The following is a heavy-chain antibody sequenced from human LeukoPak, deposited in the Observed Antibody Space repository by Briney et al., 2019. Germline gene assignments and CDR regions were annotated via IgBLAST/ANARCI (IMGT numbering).Heavy chain of an antibody. Sequence: GGSLRLSCAASGFTFSSYAMSWVRQAPGKGLEWVSAISGSGGSTYYADSVKGRFTISRDNSKNTLYLQMNSLRAEDTAVYYCARGVVGATLRYHYYYYMDVWGKGTTVTVSS. D-gene: IGHD1-26*01. CDR3: ARGVVGATLRYHYYYYMDV. CDR1: GFTFSSYA. J-gene: IGHJ6*03. CDR2: ISGSGGST. V-gene: IGHV3-23*01.